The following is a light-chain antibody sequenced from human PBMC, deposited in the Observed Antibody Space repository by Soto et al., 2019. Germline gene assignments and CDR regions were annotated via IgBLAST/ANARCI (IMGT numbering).Light chain of an antibody. J-gene: IGLJ3*02. CDR1: SSNIGSNY. CDR3: AAWDDSLSAWV. V-gene: IGLV1-47*01. CDR2: XNN. Sequence: QAVVTQPPSASGTPGQRVTISCSGSSSNIGSNYVYWYQQLPGTAPKLLIYXNNQRXXXXXXRFXGSKXGTSASLAISGLXXXXXXXXYCAAWDDSLSAWVFGGGTKLTVL.